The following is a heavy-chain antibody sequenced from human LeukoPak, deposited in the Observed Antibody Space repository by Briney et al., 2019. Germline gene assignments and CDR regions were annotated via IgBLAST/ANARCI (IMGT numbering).Heavy chain of an antibody. J-gene: IGHJ4*02. CDR3: AKEWELLFQHIDY. CDR2: LSYDGSNE. Sequence: GRSLRLSCAASGFPFSSYGMHWVRQAPGKGLEWVAVLSYDGSNEYYADSVKGRFTISRDNSKNTLYLQMNSLRVEDTAVYYCAKEWELLFQHIDYWGQGTLVTVSS. V-gene: IGHV3-30*18. D-gene: IGHD3-10*01. CDR1: GFPFSSYG.